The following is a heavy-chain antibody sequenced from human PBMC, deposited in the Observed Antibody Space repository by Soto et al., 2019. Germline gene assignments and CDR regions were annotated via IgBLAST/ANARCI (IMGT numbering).Heavy chain of an antibody. V-gene: IGHV4-4*02. CDR1: GCPISSCNS. Sequence: SGTLSLTCAVSGCPISSCNSWSGVPPPPEKGLGWIGEIYHSGSTNYNPSLKSRVTISVDKPKNQFSLKLSSVTAADTAVYYCATYPSTSRNYFDYWGQGTRVTVS. CDR3: ATYPSTSRNYFDY. CDR2: IYHSGST. J-gene: IGHJ4*02. D-gene: IGHD2-2*01.